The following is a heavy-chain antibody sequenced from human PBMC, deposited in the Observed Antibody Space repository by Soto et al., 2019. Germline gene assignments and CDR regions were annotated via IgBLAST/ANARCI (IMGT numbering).Heavy chain of an antibody. V-gene: IGHV4-59*01. CDR3: ARISSVDPYGYVNGGLDV. Sequence: SETLSLTCSVSGGSIRSYYWSWIRQSPEKGLEWIGYFYHSGNSNYNPSLKSRVTISVDTSKNQLSLSLRSVTAADTAVYFCARISSVDPYGYVNGGLDVCGQGTTVTVSS. CDR2: FYHSGNS. J-gene: IGHJ6*02. CDR1: GGSIRSYY. D-gene: IGHD5-18*01.